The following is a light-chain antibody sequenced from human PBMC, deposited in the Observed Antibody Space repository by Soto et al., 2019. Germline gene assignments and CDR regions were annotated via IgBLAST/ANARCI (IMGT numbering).Light chain of an antibody. V-gene: IGLV2-14*01. J-gene: IGLJ3*02. Sequence: QSVLTQPASVSGSPGQSITISCIGTSSDVGGYNYVSWYQQHPGKAPKLMIYEVTNRPSGVSNRFSGSKSGNTASLTISGLQAEDEADYYCSSYTSSSTVVFGGGTTLTVL. CDR2: EVT. CDR1: SSDVGGYNY. CDR3: SSYTSSSTVV.